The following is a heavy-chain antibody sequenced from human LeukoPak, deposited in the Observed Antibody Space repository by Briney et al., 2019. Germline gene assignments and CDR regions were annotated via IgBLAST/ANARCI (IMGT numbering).Heavy chain of an antibody. V-gene: IGHV4-4*02. Sequence: PSETLSLTCTVSGDSINSLDLWSWVRQPPGKGLEWIGEINHSGSTNYNPSLKSRVTISVDTSKNQFSLKLSSVTAADTAVYYCARAARRWLQSINFDYWGQGTLVTVSS. CDR3: ARAARRWLQSINFDY. D-gene: IGHD5-24*01. CDR1: GDSINSLDL. J-gene: IGHJ4*02. CDR2: INHSGST.